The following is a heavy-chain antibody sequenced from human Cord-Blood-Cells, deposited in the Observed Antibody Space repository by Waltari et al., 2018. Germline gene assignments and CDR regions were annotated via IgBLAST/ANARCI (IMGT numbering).Heavy chain of an antibody. CDR2: IIPIFGTA. Sequence: VRQAPGQGLEWMGGIIPIFGTANYAQKFQGRVTITADESTSTAYMELSSLRSEDTAVYYCASVSSSSGRVDYWGQGTLVTVSS. V-gene: IGHV1-69*01. CDR3: ASVSSSSGRVDY. J-gene: IGHJ4*02. D-gene: IGHD6-6*01.